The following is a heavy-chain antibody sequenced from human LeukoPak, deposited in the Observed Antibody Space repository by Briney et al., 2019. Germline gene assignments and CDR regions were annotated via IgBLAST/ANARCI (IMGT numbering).Heavy chain of an antibody. Sequence: GGSLRLSCAASGFTFTSYSMSWVRQAPGKGLEWVSFIYSDGTTYYADSVQGRFTISRDSSKNTLHLQMNSVRAEDTAIYYCARETSGFDPWGQGTLVTVSS. CDR3: ARETSGFDP. CDR2: IYSDGTT. CDR1: GFTFTSYS. V-gene: IGHV3-53*01. J-gene: IGHJ5*02. D-gene: IGHD6-6*01.